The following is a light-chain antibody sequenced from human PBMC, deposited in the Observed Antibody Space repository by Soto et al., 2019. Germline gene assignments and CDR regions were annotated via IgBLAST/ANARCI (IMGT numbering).Light chain of an antibody. CDR3: QQSYSSLPT. CDR2: AAS. Sequence: DIQMAQSPSTLSASVGDRVTITCRASQSISNHLNWYQQKPGKAPKLLIFAASSLQSGVPSRFSGSRSRPDFTLTIRRLQPEDFSTYYCQQSYSSLPTVGQGPKVDIK. CDR1: QSISNH. J-gene: IGKJ1*01. V-gene: IGKV1-39*01.